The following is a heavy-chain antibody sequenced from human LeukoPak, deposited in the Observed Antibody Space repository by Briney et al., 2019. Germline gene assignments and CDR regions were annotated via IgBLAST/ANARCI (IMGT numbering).Heavy chain of an antibody. CDR3: ARGGSYYGSGSYYNEPLDS. D-gene: IGHD3-10*01. Sequence: PGGSLRLSCAASGFSFSNLAMHWVRQAPGKGLEYVSAISNDGGSTYYANSVKGRFTISRDNSKNTLYLQMGSLRTEDMAVYYCARGGSYYGSGSYYNEPLDSWGQGILVTVSS. V-gene: IGHV3-64*01. J-gene: IGHJ4*02. CDR2: ISNDGGST. CDR1: GFSFSNLA.